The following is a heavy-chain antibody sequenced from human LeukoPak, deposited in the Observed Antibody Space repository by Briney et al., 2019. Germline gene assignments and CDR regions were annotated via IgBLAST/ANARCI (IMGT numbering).Heavy chain of an antibody. CDR1: GFIFSSYW. Sequence: GGSLRLSXAASGFIFSSYWMGWVRQAPGKGLEWVANIKRDGSDRYYADSVKGRFTISRDNAQNSLYLQMNSLRDEDTAVYYCARDKEAAVDFWSGYYPLWGQGTLVTVSS. CDR3: ARDKEAAVDFWSGYYPL. J-gene: IGHJ4*02. V-gene: IGHV3-7*01. CDR2: IKRDGSDR. D-gene: IGHD3-3*01.